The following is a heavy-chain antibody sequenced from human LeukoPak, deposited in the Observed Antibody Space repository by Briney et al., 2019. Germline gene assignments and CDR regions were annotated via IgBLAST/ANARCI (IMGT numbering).Heavy chain of an antibody. CDR3: AKVYNYFYYMDV. Sequence: GGSLRLSCAAPGFTFSSYGMHWVRQAPGKGLEWVTFIRYDGNDKYYADSVKGRFTISRDNSKNTLYLQMNSLRVEDTAVYHCAKVYNYFYYMDVWGKGTTVTVSS. J-gene: IGHJ6*03. CDR2: IRYDGNDK. D-gene: IGHD2-2*02. V-gene: IGHV3-30*02. CDR1: GFTFSSYG.